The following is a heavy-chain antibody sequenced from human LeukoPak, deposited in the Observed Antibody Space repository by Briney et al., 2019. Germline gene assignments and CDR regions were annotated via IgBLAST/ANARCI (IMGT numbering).Heavy chain of an antibody. D-gene: IGHD6-19*01. J-gene: IGHJ4*02. CDR3: TRVLTTDRGWYTFEF. Sequence: PGGSLTLSCEGSGFTFSDHHMDWVRQAPGMGLEWVGRGPARNKPNSCSTQYAASVRGRFTISRDDSKNSLYLQINSLRTEDTAMYYCTRVLTTDRGWYTFEFWGQGVLVTVSS. CDR2: GPARNKPNSCST. CDR1: GFTFSDHH. V-gene: IGHV3-72*01.